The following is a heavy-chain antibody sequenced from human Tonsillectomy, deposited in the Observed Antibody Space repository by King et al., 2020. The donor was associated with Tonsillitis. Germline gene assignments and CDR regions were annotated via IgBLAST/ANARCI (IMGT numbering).Heavy chain of an antibody. D-gene: IGHD3-22*01. Sequence: QLVQSGGGLVKPGGSLRLSCAASGFTFINAWMSWVRQAPGKGLEWVGRIKDKTDVGTTDYAAPVKGRFTISRDDSKNTLYLQMNSLKTEDTAVYYCITDSQDDYDGSGYCYYYYTAVWGKATTVTVSS. CDR2: IKDKTDVGTT. CDR1: GFTFINAW. J-gene: IGHJ6*03. CDR3: ITDSQDDYDGSGYCYYYYTAV. V-gene: IGHV3-15*01.